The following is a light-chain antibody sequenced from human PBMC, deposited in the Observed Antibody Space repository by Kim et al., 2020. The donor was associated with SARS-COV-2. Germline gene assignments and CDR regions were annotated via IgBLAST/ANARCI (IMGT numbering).Light chain of an antibody. CDR1: SNNVGNQG. CDR2: RNN. CDR3: SAWDGSRGAVV. Sequence: QAGLTQPPSVSKGLRQTATLTCTGNSNNVGNQGAAWLQQHQGHPPKLLSYRNNNRPSGISERLSASRSGNTASLTITGLQAEGEAEYYCSAWDGSRGAVVCGGGTQLAVL. J-gene: IGLJ3*02. V-gene: IGLV10-54*01.